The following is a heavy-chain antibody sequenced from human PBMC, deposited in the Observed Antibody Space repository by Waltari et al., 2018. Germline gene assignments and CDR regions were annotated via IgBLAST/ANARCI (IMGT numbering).Heavy chain of an antibody. V-gene: IGHV4-38-2*01. CDR3: ARSISGYSYGFDY. Sequence: QVQLQESGPGLVKPSETLSLTCAVSGYSISIGYYWGWIRQPPGKGLEWIGSIYHSGRTYYNPSLKSRVTISVDTSKNQFSLKLSSVTAADTAVYYCARSISGYSYGFDYWGQGTLVTVSS. CDR1: GYSISIGYY. CDR2: IYHSGRT. D-gene: IGHD5-18*01. J-gene: IGHJ4*02.